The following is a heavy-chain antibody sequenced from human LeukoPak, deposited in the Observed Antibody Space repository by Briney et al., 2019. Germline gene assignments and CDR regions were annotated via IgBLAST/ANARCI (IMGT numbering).Heavy chain of an antibody. D-gene: IGHD1-26*01. V-gene: IGHV6-1*01. CDR2: TYYRSKWYN. CDR3: ARDHSVSWRELQHFDY. CDR1: GDSVSSNSAA. Sequence: SQTLSLTCAISGDSVSSNSAAWNWIRQSPSRGLEWLGRTYYRSKWYNDYAVSVKSRITINPDTSKNQFSLQLNSVTPEDTAVYYCARDHSVSWRELQHFDYWGQGTLVTVSS. J-gene: IGHJ4*02.